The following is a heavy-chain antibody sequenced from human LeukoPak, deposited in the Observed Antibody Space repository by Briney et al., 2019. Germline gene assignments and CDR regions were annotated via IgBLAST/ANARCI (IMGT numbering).Heavy chain of an antibody. CDR1: GFTFSSYG. V-gene: IGHV3-30*18. CDR2: ISYDGSNK. Sequence: GGSLRLSCAASGFTFSSYGMHWVRQAPGKGLEWVAVISYDGSNKYYADSVKGRFTISRDNSKNTLYLQMNSLRAEDTAVYYCAKEDYYGSGSYEGLYYFDYWGQGTLVTVSS. CDR3: AKEDYYGSGSYEGLYYFDY. D-gene: IGHD3-10*01. J-gene: IGHJ4*02.